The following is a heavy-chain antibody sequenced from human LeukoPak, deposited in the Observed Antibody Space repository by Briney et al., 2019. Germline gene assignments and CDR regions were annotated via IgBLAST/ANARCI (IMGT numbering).Heavy chain of an antibody. V-gene: IGHV3-7*01. D-gene: IGHD1-26*01. CDR1: GFTFSSYW. CDR3: ARAVVGAIHDAFDI. J-gene: IGHJ3*02. Sequence: GGSLRLSCAASGFTFSSYWMGWVPQAPGKGLEWVANIKQDGSEKYYVDSVKGRFTISRDNAKNSLYLQMNSLRAEDTAVYYCARAVVGAIHDAFDIWGQGTMVTVSS. CDR2: IKQDGSEK.